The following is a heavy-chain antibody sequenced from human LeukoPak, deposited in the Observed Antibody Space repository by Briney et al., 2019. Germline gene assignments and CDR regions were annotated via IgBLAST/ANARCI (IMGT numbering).Heavy chain of an antibody. J-gene: IGHJ6*03. CDR3: ARDLRYSSGWHYYYYMDV. CDR1: GGTFSSYA. Sequence: SVKVSCKASGGTFSSYAISWVRQAPGQGLEWMGRIIPIFGTANYAQKFQGRVTITTDESTSTDYMELSSLRSEDTAVYYCARDLRYSSGWHYYYYMDVWGKGTTVTVSS. D-gene: IGHD6-19*01. CDR2: IIPIFGTA. V-gene: IGHV1-69*05.